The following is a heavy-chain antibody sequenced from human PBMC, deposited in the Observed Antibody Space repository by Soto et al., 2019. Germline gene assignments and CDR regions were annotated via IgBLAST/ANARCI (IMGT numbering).Heavy chain of an antibody. V-gene: IGHV1-2*04. CDR2: INPNSGGT. CDR3: ARDVAYSGSYYLDY. Sequence: SVKGSCRASGYTFTGYYMHWVRQSPVQGLEWMGWINPNSGGTNYAQKFQGWVTMTRDTSISTAYMELSRLRSDDTAVYYCARDVAYSGSYYLDYWGQGTLVTVSS. CDR1: GYTFTGYY. D-gene: IGHD1-26*01. J-gene: IGHJ4*02.